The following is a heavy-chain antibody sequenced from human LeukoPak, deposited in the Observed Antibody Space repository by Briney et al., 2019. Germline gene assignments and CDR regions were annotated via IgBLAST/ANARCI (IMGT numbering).Heavy chain of an antibody. Sequence: GGSLRLSCAASGFTFSSYAVHWVRQAPGRGLEWVALISYDGGNKYYADSVKGRFTISSDNSKSTLYLQMNSLTAEDTAVYYCARDRLLWFGELFDHWGQGTLVTVSS. V-gene: IGHV3-30-3*01. CDR2: ISYDGGNK. D-gene: IGHD3-10*01. CDR3: ARDRLLWFGELFDH. J-gene: IGHJ4*02. CDR1: GFTFSSYA.